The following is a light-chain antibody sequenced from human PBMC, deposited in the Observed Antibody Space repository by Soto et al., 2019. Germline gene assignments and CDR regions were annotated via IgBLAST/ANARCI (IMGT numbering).Light chain of an antibody. Sequence: QSALTQPASVSGSPGQWITISCTGTGSDVGSFNLVSWYQQHPAKAPKLMIYGGFKRPSGVSNRFSGSKSGNTASLTISGLQAEDEADYYCCSYAGSSTLVVFGGGTKLTVL. CDR3: CSYAGSSTLVV. CDR1: GSDVGSFNL. J-gene: IGLJ2*01. CDR2: GGF. V-gene: IGLV2-23*01.